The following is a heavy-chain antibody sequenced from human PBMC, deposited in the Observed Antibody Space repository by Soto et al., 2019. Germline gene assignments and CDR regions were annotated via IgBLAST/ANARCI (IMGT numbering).Heavy chain of an antibody. D-gene: IGHD2-15*01. V-gene: IGHV4-59*11. Sequence: SETLSLTCTVLGGSISSHCWSWIRQPPGKGLEWIGYIYYSGSTNYNPSLKSRVTISVDTSKNQFSLKLSSVTAADTAVYYCARDPYCSGGSCYPWFDPWGQGTLVTVSS. J-gene: IGHJ5*02. CDR1: GGSISSHC. CDR2: IYYSGST. CDR3: ARDPYCSGGSCYPWFDP.